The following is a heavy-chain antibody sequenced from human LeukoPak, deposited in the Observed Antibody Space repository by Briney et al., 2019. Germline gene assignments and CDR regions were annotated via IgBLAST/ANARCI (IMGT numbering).Heavy chain of an antibody. D-gene: IGHD3-10*01. J-gene: IGHJ4*02. CDR1: GGSFSGYY. Sequence: SETLSLTCAVYGGSFSGYYWSWIRQPPGKGLEWIGEINHSGSTNYNPSLKSRVTISVDTSKNQFSLKLSSVTAADTAVYYCARAWYYYGSGSYRYFDYWGQGTLVTVSS. V-gene: IGHV4-34*01. CDR3: ARAWYYYGSGSYRYFDY. CDR2: INHSGST.